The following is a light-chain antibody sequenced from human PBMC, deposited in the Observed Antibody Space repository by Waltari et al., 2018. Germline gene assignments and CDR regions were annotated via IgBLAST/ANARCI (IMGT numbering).Light chain of an antibody. J-gene: IGKJ2*01. CDR3: QQSYSTLYT. V-gene: IGKV1-39*01. CDR1: QSISSY. Sequence: DIQMTQSPSSLSAYVGDRVTITCRASQSISSYLNWYQQKPGKAPKLLIYAASSLQSGVPSRFSGSGSGTDFTLTISSLQPEEFATYYCQQSYSTLYTFGQGTKLEIK. CDR2: AAS.